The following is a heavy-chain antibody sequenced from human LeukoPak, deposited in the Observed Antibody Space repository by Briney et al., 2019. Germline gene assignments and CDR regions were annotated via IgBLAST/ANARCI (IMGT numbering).Heavy chain of an antibody. D-gene: IGHD6-19*01. CDR3: VRTSSVGWVLWT. CDR2: ISGYTGNP. V-gene: IGHV1-18*01. Sequence: ASVKVSCKTSGYGFTNYGISWVRLAPGRGLEWMGWISGYTGNPNYAQKFQVRVTMTADTSTNTGYMELSSLTSDDTAVYYCVRTSSVGWVLWTWGQGTLVTVSS. J-gene: IGHJ5*02. CDR1: GYGFTNYG.